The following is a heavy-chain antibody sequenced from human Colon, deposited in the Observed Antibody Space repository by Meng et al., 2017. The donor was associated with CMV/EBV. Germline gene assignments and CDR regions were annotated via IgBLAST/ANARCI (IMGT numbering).Heavy chain of an antibody. CDR1: GFPFSAYW. CDR2: IKQDGSEK. Sequence: GESLKISCAASGFPFSAYWMSWVRQAPGKGLEWVANIKQDGSEKYYVDSVKGRFTISRDNANNSLYLQMSSLRAEDTAVYYCAREVSSSGWYSPIYEYWGQGVLVTVSS. J-gene: IGHJ4*02. V-gene: IGHV3-7*01. D-gene: IGHD6-19*01. CDR3: AREVSSSGWYSPIYEY.